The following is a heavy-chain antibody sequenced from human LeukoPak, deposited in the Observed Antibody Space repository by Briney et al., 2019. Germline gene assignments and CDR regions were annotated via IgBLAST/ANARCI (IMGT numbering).Heavy chain of an antibody. Sequence: GGSLRLSCAASGFTFSSYWMSWVRQAPGKGLEWVANIKQDGSEKYYVDSVKGRFTISRDNAKNSLYLQMNSLRAEDTAVYYCASCPDYGDYFGAFDIWGQGTMVTVSS. J-gene: IGHJ3*02. CDR2: IKQDGSEK. CDR1: GFTFSSYW. V-gene: IGHV3-7*01. D-gene: IGHD4-17*01. CDR3: ASCPDYGDYFGAFDI.